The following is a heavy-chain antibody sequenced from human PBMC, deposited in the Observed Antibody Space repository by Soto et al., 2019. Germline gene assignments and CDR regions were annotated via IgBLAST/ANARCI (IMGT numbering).Heavy chain of an antibody. V-gene: IGHV3-33*01. J-gene: IGHJ6*02. Sequence: GGSLRLSWAASGFTFSSYGMHWVRQAPGKGLEWVAVIWYDGSNKYYADSVKGRFTISRDNSKNTLYLQMNSLRAEDTAVYYCARDQVAVSGAGYYYGMDVWGQGTTVTVSS. D-gene: IGHD6-19*01. CDR3: ARDQVAVSGAGYYYGMDV. CDR1: GFTFSSYG. CDR2: IWYDGSNK.